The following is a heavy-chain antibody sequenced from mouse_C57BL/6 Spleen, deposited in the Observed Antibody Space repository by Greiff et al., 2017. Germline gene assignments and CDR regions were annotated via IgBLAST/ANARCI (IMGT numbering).Heavy chain of an antibody. D-gene: IGHD2-4*01. Sequence: QVQLQQPGAELVKPGASVKMSCKASGYTFTSYWITWVKQRPGQGLEWIGDIYPGSGSTNYNEKFKSKATLTVDTSSSTAYMQLSSLTSEDSAVYYCAPYDYDDGYAMDYWGQGTSVTVSS. CDR3: APYDYDDGYAMDY. J-gene: IGHJ4*01. V-gene: IGHV1-55*01. CDR2: IYPGSGST. CDR1: GYTFTSYW.